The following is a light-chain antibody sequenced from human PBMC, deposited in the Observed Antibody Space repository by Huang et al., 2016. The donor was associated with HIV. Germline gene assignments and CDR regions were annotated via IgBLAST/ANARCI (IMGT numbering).Light chain of an antibody. CDR2: DAS. V-gene: IGKV1-33*01. CDR1: QDISNY. Sequence: DIQMTQSPSSLSASVGDRVTITCQASQDISNYLNWYKQKPGKAPKLLIYDASNLETGVPSRFSGSGSGTDFTFTISSLQPEDIATYYCQHFDNLALTFGGGTKVQIK. CDR3: QHFDNLALT. J-gene: IGKJ4*01.